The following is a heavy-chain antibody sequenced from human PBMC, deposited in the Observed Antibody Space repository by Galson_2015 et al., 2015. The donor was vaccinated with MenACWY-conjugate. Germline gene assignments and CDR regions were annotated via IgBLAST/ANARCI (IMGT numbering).Heavy chain of an antibody. J-gene: IGHJ4*02. CDR2: ISGSGGST. Sequence: SLRLSCAASGFTFSSYAMSWVRQAPGKGLEWVSAISGSGGSTYYADSVKGRFTISRDNSKNTLYLQMNSLRAEDTAVYYCAKGRFEWELPPTGDWGQGTLVTVSS. V-gene: IGHV3-23*01. D-gene: IGHD1-26*01. CDR1: GFTFSSYA. CDR3: AKGRFEWELPPTGD.